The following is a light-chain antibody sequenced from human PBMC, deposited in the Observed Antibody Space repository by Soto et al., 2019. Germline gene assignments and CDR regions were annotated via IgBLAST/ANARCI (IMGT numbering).Light chain of an antibody. V-gene: IGLV4-69*01. CDR2: LNTDGSH. CDR1: SGHSSYI. CDR3: QTWGAGIVV. J-gene: IGLJ2*01. Sequence: QSVLTQSPSASASLGASVKLTCTLSSGHSSYIIAWHQQQPEKGPRYLMKLNTDGSHSRGDGIPDRFSGSRSGAERYLTISSLQSEDEADYYCQTWGAGIVVFGGGTKLTVL.